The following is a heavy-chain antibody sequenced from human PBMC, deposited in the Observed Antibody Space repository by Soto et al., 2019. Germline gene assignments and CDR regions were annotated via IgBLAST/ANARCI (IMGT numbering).Heavy chain of an antibody. CDR1: GGTFSSYA. D-gene: IGHD2-2*01. CDR2: IIPIFGTA. V-gene: IGHV1-69*13. Sequence: SSVKVSCKASGGTFSSYAISWVRQAPGQGLEWMGGIIPIFGTANYAQKFQGRVTITADESTSTAYMELSSLRSEDTAVYYCASAVVVPAVSPYFDYWGQGTLVTVSS. CDR3: ASAVVVPAVSPYFDY. J-gene: IGHJ4*02.